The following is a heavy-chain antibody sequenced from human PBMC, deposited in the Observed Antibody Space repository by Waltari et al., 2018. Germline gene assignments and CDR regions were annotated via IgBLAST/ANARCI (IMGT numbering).Heavy chain of an antibody. Sequence: EVQLVESGGGLVPPGGSLRLSCAASGFTFSNYWMSWVRQAPGKGLEVVANIQENGGTKYYVDSVKGRVTISRDNAENSLYLQMNSLRAEDTAVYYCARDDVIPHSGQDYWGQGTLVTVSS. CDR2: IQENGGTK. V-gene: IGHV3-7*03. CDR1: GFTFSNYW. CDR3: ARDDVIPHSGQDY. J-gene: IGHJ4*02. D-gene: IGHD6-25*01.